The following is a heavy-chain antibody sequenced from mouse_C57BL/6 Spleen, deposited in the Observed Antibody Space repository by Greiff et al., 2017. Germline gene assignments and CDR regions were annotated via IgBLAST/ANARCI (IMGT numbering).Heavy chain of an antibody. D-gene: IGHD1-1*01. Sequence: EVKLQESGPGMVKPSQSLSLTCTVTGYSITSGYDWHWIRHFPGNKLEWIGYISYSGSTNYNPSLKSRISITHDTSKNHFFLKLNSVTTEDTATYYCARESYYYGSSYFDYWGQGTTLTVSS. J-gene: IGHJ2*01. CDR2: ISYSGST. CDR3: ARESYYYGSSYFDY. V-gene: IGHV3-1*01. CDR1: GYSITSGYD.